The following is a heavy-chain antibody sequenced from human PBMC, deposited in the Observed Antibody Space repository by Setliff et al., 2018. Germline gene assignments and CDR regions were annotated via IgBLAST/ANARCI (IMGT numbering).Heavy chain of an antibody. CDR1: GFTFSTYA. CDR2: ISSSSGLI. V-gene: IGHV3-48*01. Sequence: GGSLRLSCAASGFTFSTYAMNWLRQAPGKGLEWVSYISSSSGLIYYADSVKGRFTISRDEAKNSLYLQMNSLRTEDTAVYYCARESIGRGHWFDPWGQGTLVTVSS. D-gene: IGHD1-26*01. J-gene: IGHJ5*02. CDR3: ARESIGRGHWFDP.